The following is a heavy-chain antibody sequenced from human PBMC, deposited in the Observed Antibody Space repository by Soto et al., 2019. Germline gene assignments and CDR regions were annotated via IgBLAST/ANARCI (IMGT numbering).Heavy chain of an antibody. CDR1: GGSFSGYY. CDR2: INHSGST. CDR3: ARESQVRGVIITEYAFDI. J-gene: IGHJ3*02. V-gene: IGHV4-34*01. D-gene: IGHD3-10*01. Sequence: QVQLQQWGAGLLKPSETLSLTCAVYGGSFSGYYWSWIRQPPGKGLEWMGEINHSGSTNYNTSLKSRVTISVDTSKNQFSLKLSSGTAADTAVYYCARESQVRGVIITEYAFDIWGQGTMVTVSS.